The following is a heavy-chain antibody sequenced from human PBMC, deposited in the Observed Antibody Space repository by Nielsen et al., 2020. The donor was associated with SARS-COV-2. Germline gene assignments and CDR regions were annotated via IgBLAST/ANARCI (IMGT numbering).Heavy chain of an antibody. D-gene: IGHD2-15*01. CDR2: IYHSGST. CDR3: ARANVVVVAASGSYYFDY. CDR1: GGSISSYS. J-gene: IGHJ4*02. V-gene: IGHV4-30-2*01. Sequence: SCTVSGGSISSYSWSWIRQPPGKGLEWIGYIYHSGSTYYNPSLKSRVTISVDRSKNQFSLKLSSVTAADTAVYYCARANVVVVAASGSYYFDYWGQGTLVTVSS.